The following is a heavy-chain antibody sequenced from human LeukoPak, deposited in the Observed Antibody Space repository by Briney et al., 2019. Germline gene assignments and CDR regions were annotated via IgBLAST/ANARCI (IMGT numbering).Heavy chain of an antibody. CDR2: MNPNSGNT. J-gene: IGHJ3*02. CDR1: GYTFTNYD. D-gene: IGHD6-13*01. Sequence: ASVKVSCKTSGYTFTNYDVNWVRQATGQGLEWMGWMNPNSGNTGYAQKFQGRVTITRNTSISTAYMELSSLRSEDTAVYYCMFGSSWYYAFDIWGQGTMVTVSS. V-gene: IGHV1-8*03. CDR3: MFGSSWYYAFDI.